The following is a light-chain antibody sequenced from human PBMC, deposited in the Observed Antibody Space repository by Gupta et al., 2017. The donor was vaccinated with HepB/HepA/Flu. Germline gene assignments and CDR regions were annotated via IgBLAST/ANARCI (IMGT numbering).Light chain of an antibody. V-gene: IGKV1-5*03. J-gene: IGKJ1*01. CDR1: QRISSW. Sequence: DIQMTQSPSTLSASVGDRVTITCRASQRISSWLAWYQQKPGKAPKLLIYKASSIESGVPSRFSGSGSGTEFTLTISSLQPDDFATYYCQQESNSLWTFGQGTKVEIK. CDR3: QQESNSLWT. CDR2: KAS.